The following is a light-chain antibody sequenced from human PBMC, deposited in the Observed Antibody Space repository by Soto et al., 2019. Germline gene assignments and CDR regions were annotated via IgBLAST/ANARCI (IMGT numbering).Light chain of an antibody. V-gene: IGKV3-20*01. CDR1: QSVSDN. J-gene: IGKJ1*01. CDR2: GAS. Sequence: RDRATLSFRASQSVSDNLAWYQQKPGQAPRLLIYGASSRATDMPDRFSGSGSGTDFTLTISRLEPEDFAVYYCQEYGSYLWTFGQGTKV. CDR3: QEYGSYLWT.